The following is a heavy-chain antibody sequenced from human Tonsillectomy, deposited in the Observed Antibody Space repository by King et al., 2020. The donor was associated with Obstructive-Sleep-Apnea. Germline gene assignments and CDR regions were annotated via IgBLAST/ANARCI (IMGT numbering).Heavy chain of an antibody. V-gene: IGHV3-73*01. CDR2: IRSKANNYAT. D-gene: IGHD3-10*01. J-gene: IGHJ4*02. CDR3: TSLPYGSESYLQTENDY. CDR1: GFTFRGSA. Sequence: VQLVESGGGLVQPGGSLKLSCAASGFTFRGSAMHWVRQASGKGLEWIGRIRSKANNYATAYAASVKGRFTISREDSKKMAYLQMNGLKTEDTAVYYCTSLPYGSESYLQTENDYWGQGTLVTVSS.